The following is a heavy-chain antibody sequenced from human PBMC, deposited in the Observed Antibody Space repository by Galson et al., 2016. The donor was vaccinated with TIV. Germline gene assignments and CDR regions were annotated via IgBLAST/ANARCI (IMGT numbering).Heavy chain of an antibody. Sequence: SGYTFINYGITWVRQAPGQGLEWMGWISGYDGHTNYAQMFQGRVTMTSDKSTNTVYMELRSLRSDDTAVYYCARDSGTYDHWGQGSLVTVSS. V-gene: IGHV1-18*04. CDR1: GYTFINYG. J-gene: IGHJ5*02. CDR2: ISGYDGHT. D-gene: IGHD1-26*01. CDR3: ARDSGTYDH.